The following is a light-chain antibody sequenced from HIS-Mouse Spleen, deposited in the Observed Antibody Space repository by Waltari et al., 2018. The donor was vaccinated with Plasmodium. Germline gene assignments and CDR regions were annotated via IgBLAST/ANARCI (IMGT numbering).Light chain of an antibody. J-gene: IGLJ3*02. CDR2: EDS. CDR1: ALPKKY. Sequence: SYELTQPPSVSVSPGQTARTTSPGNALPKKYAYWYQQKSGQAPVLVIYEDSKRPSGIPERFSGSSSGTMATLTISGAQVEDEADYYCYSTDSSGNHRVFGGGTKLTVL. V-gene: IGLV3-10*01. CDR3: YSTDSSGNHRV.